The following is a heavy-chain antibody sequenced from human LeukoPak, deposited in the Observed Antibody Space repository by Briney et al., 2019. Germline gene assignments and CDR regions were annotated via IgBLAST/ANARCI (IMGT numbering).Heavy chain of an antibody. CDR3: AKDRYSSGYYYLDY. J-gene: IGHJ4*02. D-gene: IGHD3-22*01. Sequence: GGSLRLSCAASGFTFDDYAMHWVRQAPGKGLEWVSGISWNSGSIGYADSVKGRFTISRDNAKNSLYLQTNSLRAEDTALYYCAKDRYSSGYYYLDYWGQGTLVTVSS. CDR2: ISWNSGSI. CDR1: GFTFDDYA. V-gene: IGHV3-9*01.